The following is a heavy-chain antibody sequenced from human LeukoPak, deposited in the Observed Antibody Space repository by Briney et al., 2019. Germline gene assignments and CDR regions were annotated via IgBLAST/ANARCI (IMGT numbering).Heavy chain of an antibody. CDR2: IYYSGST. V-gene: IGHV4-31*03. J-gene: IGHJ5*02. D-gene: IGHD5-18*01. CDR3: ARGLDTAMVTESWFDP. CDR1: GGSISSGGYY. Sequence: PSETLSLTCTVSGGSISSGGYYWSWIRQHPGKGLEWIGYIYYSGSTYYNPSLKSRVTISVDTSKNQFSLKLGSVTAADTAVYYCARGLDTAMVTESWFDPWGQGTLVTVSS.